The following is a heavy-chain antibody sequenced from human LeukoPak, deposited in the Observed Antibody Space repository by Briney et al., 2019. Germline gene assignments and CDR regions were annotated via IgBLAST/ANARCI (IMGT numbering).Heavy chain of an antibody. CDR1: GGSVSSYY. CDR3: ARHGTISSESYFDY. V-gene: IGHV4-59*08. J-gene: IGHJ4*02. CDR2: IHNSGRT. D-gene: IGHD1-14*01. Sequence: SETLSLTCSVSGGSVSSYYWSWIRQSPGEGLEWIGYIHNSGRTNYNPSLKSRVTGFVDTSKNQVSLRLSSVTAADTAVYYCARHGTISSESYFDYWGRGALVTVSS.